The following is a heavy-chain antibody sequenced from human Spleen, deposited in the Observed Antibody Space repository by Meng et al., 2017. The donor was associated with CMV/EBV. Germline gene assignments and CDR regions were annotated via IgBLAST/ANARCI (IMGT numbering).Heavy chain of an antibody. V-gene: IGHV3-23*01. CDR2: ISGSGESA. CDR1: FTFSRYG. J-gene: IGHJ4*02. CDR3: AKDGDCSGTRCYKFYFDY. D-gene: IGHD2-2*02. Sequence: FTFSRYGMSWVRQAPGKGLEWVAGISGSGESAYYAGSVKGRFTVSKDNSKNTVYLQMNSLRAEDTAVYYCAKDGDCSGTRCYKFYFDYWGQGALVTVSS.